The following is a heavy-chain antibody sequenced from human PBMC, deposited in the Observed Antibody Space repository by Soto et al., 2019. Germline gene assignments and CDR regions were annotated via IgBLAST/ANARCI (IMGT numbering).Heavy chain of an antibody. Sequence: QVQLVESGGGVVQPGRSLGLFCAASGFTFSSYAMHWVRQAPGKGLEWVAVISYDGSNKYYADSVKVRFTISRDNSKNTLYLHMHSLRTEDTAVYYCASVPYGSDIAWWADYWGQGTLVTGSS. CDR2: ISYDGSNK. J-gene: IGHJ4*02. CDR3: ASVPYGSDIAWWADY. CDR1: GFTFSSYA. D-gene: IGHD6-19*01. V-gene: IGHV3-30-3*01.